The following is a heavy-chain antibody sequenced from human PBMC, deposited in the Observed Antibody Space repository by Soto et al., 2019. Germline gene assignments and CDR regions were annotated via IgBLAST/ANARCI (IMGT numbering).Heavy chain of an antibody. Sequence: QVQLQESGPGLVKPSGTLSLTCAVSVGSISSSNWWSWVRQPPGKGLEWIGEIYHSGSTNYNPSLKSRVTISVDKSKNPFSLKLSSVAAADTAVYYCARGLEMATGVGLYYFDYWGQGTLVTVSS. CDR3: ARGLEMATGVGLYYFDY. D-gene: IGHD5-12*01. J-gene: IGHJ4*02. CDR1: VGSISSSNW. CDR2: IYHSGST. V-gene: IGHV4-4*02.